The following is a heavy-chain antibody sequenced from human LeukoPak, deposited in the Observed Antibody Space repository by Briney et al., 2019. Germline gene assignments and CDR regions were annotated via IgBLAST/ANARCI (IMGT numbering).Heavy chain of an antibody. CDR2: IYYSGST. CDR1: GGSFSGYY. J-gene: IGHJ5*02. D-gene: IGHD2-2*01. CDR3: ARLSRFIAYLSNWFDP. Sequence: SETLSLTCAVYGGSFSGYYWGWIRQPPGKGLEWIGSIYYSGSTYYNPSLKSRVTISVDTSKNQFSLKLSSVTAADTAVYYCARLSRFIAYLSNWFDPWGQGTLVTVSS. V-gene: IGHV4-39*01.